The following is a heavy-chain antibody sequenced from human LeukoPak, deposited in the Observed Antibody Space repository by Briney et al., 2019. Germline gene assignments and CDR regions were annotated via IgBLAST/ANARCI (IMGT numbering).Heavy chain of an antibody. Sequence: SETLSLTCTVSGGAITSHYWTWIRQSPVKGLEWIGDISNSGSTSYNPSLKSRVTVSIDPSKNQFSLKLSSVTAADTAVYYCGRDALVGYFSYYYMDVWGKGTTVTVSS. CDR2: ISNSGST. J-gene: IGHJ6*03. CDR3: GRDALVGYFSYYYMDV. CDR1: GGAITSHY. V-gene: IGHV4-59*11. D-gene: IGHD2-15*01.